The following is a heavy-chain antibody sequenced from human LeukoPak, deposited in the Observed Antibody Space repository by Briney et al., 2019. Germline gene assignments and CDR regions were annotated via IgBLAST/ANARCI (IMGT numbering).Heavy chain of an antibody. CDR2: IRYDGSNK. J-gene: IGHJ6*03. CDR1: GFTVSSYG. D-gene: IGHD4-11*01. V-gene: IGHV3-30*02. Sequence: GGSLRLSCAASGFTVSSYGMHWVRQAPGKGLEWVAFIRYDGSNKYYADSVKGRFTISRDNSKNTLYLQMNSLRAEDTAVYYCAKDLSTVTTPHYYYYMDVWGKGTTVTVSS. CDR3: AKDLSTVTTPHYYYYMDV.